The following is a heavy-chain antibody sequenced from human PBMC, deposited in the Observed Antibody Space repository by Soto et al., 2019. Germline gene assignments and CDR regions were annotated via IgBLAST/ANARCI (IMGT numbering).Heavy chain of an antibody. V-gene: IGHV3-30-3*01. J-gene: IGHJ6*02. D-gene: IGHD4-17*01. CDR3: ARDSYAPHV. Sequence: QVQLVESGGAVVQPGRSLRLSCAASGFTFSGDAMHWVRQAPGKGLEWVAVVSYHSDNKYYADSVKGRFTISRDNAKNTVFLEMKNLRAEDTAVYYCARDSYAPHVWGQGTTVTVSS. CDR2: VSYHSDNK. CDR1: GFTFSGDA.